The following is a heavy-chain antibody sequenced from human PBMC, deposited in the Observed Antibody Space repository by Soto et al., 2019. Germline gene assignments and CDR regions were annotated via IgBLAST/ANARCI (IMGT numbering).Heavy chain of an antibody. D-gene: IGHD2-2*02. J-gene: IGHJ4*02. Sequence: GGSLRLSCAASWFTVSSNYMSWVRQAPGKGLEWVSVIYGGGTTYYADSVKGRITISRDNSKNTLYLQMNSLRAEDTAVYYCARYTHYYFDYWGQGTLVTVSS. CDR3: ARYTHYYFDY. CDR1: WFTVSSNY. V-gene: IGHV3-53*01. CDR2: IYGGGTT.